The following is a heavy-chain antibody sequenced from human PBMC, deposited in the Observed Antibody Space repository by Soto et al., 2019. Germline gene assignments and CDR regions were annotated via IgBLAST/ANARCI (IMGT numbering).Heavy chain of an antibody. V-gene: IGHV3-23*01. D-gene: IGHD6-13*01. J-gene: IGHJ6*01. CDR3: AKTLFDYSTYHPIPYHYY. Sequence: KGLEWVPAISGSGGSTYYADSVKRRCTSTRDESKNTRYRQMNSLRAEDTAVDYCAKTLFDYSTYHPIPYHYY. CDR2: ISGSGGST.